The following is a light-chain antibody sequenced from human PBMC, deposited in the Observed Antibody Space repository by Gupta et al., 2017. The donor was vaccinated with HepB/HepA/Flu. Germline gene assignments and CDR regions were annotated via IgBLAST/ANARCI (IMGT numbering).Light chain of an antibody. CDR1: QSISSY. V-gene: IGKV1-39*01. CDR3: QQTYSAPHT. CDR2: DAS. Sequence: DIQMTQSPSSLSASVGDRVTITCRASQSISSYLNWYQQKPGKAPKLLIYDASSLQSGVPSRFSGSRSGTDFTLTISSLQPEDFAAYYCQQTYSAPHTFGQGTKLELK. J-gene: IGKJ2*01.